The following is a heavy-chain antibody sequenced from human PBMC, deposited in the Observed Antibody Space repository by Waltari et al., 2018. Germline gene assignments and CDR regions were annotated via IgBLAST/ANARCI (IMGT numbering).Heavy chain of an antibody. Sequence: QVQLQESGPGLAKPSETLSLTCTVSGGSISSYYWSWIRQPAGKGLEWIGRIYTSGSTNYNPSLKSRVTMSVDTSKNQFSLKLSSVTAADTAVYYCARGYSSSWSRDWFDPWGQGTLVTVSS. V-gene: IGHV4-4*07. CDR3: ARGYSSSWSRDWFDP. CDR1: GGSISSYY. J-gene: IGHJ5*02. D-gene: IGHD6-13*01. CDR2: IYTSGST.